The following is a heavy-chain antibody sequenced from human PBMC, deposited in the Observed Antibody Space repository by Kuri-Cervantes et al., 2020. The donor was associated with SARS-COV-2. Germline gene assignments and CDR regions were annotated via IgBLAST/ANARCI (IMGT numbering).Heavy chain of an antibody. J-gene: IGHJ4*02. Sequence: GESLKISCAASGFTFSDYYMSWIRQAPGKGLEWVSSISSSSSYIYYADSVKGRFTISRDNAKNSLYLQMNSLRAEDTAVYYCARDSSPTHSAGPAAIGCWGQGTLVTVSS. CDR1: GFTFSDYY. V-gene: IGHV3-11*06. D-gene: IGHD2-2*01. CDR2: ISSSSSYI. CDR3: ARDSSPTHSAGPAAIGC.